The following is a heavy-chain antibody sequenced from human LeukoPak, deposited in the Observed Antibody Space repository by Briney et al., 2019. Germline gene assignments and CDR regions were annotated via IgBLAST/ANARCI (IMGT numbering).Heavy chain of an antibody. CDR3: ARGGSITVAGNNWFNP. CDR2: TYYRSKWYS. CDR1: GDSVSSNSAA. V-gene: IGHV6-1*01. D-gene: IGHD6-19*01. Sequence: SQTLSLTCAISGDSVSSNSAAWNWIRQSPSRGLEWLGRTYYRSKWYSAYALSVKSRITINSDTSKNQFSLQLNSVTPEDTAVYYCARGGSITVAGNNWFNPWGQGTLVTVSS. J-gene: IGHJ5*02.